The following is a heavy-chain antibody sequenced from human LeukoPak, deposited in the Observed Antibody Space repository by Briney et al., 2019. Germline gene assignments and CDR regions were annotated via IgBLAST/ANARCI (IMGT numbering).Heavy chain of an antibody. CDR1: GFTSSDYY. D-gene: IGHD6-6*01. CDR2: ISSSGSTI. Sequence: GGSLRLSCAASGFTSSDYYMSWIRQAPGKGLEWVSYISSSGSTIYYADSVKGRFTISRDNAKNSLYLQMNSLRAEDTAVYYCARRGSSVNGFYYYYYMDVWGKGTRSPSP. V-gene: IGHV3-11*01. J-gene: IGHJ6*03. CDR3: ARRGSSVNGFYYYYYMDV.